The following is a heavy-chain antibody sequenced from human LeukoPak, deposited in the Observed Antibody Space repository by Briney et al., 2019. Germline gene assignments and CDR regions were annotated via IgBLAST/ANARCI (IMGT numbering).Heavy chain of an antibody. CDR3: GRIIYSGTFYPENY. V-gene: IGHV1-18*01. J-gene: IGHJ4*02. D-gene: IGHD1-26*01. Sequence: ASVKVSCKASGYIFTNYGISWVRQAPGQGLEWMGWISAQNEDTNYAQKFKGRVIVTTDTSTSTAYMELRSLRSDDTAVYYCGRIIYSGTFYPENYWGQGTLVTVSS. CDR1: GYIFTNYG. CDR2: ISAQNEDT.